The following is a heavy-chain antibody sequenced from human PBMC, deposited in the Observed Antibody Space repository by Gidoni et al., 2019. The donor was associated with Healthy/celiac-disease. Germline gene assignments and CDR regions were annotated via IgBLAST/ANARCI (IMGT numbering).Heavy chain of an antibody. V-gene: IGHV3-11*01. CDR1: GFTFSDYY. J-gene: IGHJ3*02. CDR3: ARDLTDSRVFDI. Sequence: QVQLVESGGGLVKPGGSLSLSCAASGFTFSDYYMSWTRQAPGKGLGWVSYISSSGSTIYYADSVKGRCTISRDNAKNSLYLQMNSLRAEDTAVYYCARDLTDSRVFDIWGQGTMVTVSS. D-gene: IGHD3-22*01. CDR2: ISSSGSTI.